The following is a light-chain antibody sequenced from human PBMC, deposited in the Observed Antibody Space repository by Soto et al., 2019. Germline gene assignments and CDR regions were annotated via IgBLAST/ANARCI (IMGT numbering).Light chain of an antibody. CDR3: QRANSFPLT. Sequence: DLQMTQSPSSVSASVGDRVTITCRASQGISSRLAWYQQKPGQAPQLLIYATSTLQSGVPSRFRGSGSGTEFTLTISRLQPEDFATYSCQRANSFPLTFGGGTKVEI. V-gene: IGKV1-12*01. CDR2: ATS. J-gene: IGKJ4*01. CDR1: QGISSR.